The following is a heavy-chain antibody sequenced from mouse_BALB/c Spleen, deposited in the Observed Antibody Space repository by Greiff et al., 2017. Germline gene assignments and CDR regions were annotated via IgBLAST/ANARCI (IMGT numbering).Heavy chain of an antibody. CDR1: GFTFSSYG. J-gene: IGHJ3*01. CDR3: ARRGGTAWFAY. Sequence: EVKLMESGGDLVKPGGSLKLSCAASGFTFSSYGMSWVRQTPDKRLEWVATISSGGSYTYYPDSVKGRFTISRDNAKNTLYLQMSSLKSEDTAMYDCARRGGTAWFAYWGQGTLVTVSA. CDR2: ISSGGSYT. V-gene: IGHV5-6*02. D-gene: IGHD4-1*01.